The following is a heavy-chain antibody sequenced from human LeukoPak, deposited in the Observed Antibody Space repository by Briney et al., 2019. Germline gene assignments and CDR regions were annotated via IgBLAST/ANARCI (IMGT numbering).Heavy chain of an antibody. D-gene: IGHD2-15*01. CDR3: ARRLGYCSGGSCYYFDY. Sequence: PGGSLRLSCAASGFTFDDYGMSWVRHAPGKGLEWVSGINWNGGSTEYADSVKGRFTISRDNAKNSLYLQMNSLRAEDTALYYCARRLGYCSGGSCYYFDYWGQGTLVTVSS. CDR2: INWNGGST. V-gene: IGHV3-20*04. J-gene: IGHJ4*02. CDR1: GFTFDDYG.